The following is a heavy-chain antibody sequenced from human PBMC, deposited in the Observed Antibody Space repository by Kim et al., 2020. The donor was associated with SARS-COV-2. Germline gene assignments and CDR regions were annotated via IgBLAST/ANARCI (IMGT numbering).Heavy chain of an antibody. Sequence: GRTYYADSVKGRFTISRDNSKNTLYLQMNSLRAEDTAVYYCAKDYVELDYWGQGTLVTVSS. CDR2: GRT. J-gene: IGHJ4*02. CDR3: AKDYVELDY. D-gene: IGHD1-1*01. V-gene: IGHV3-23*01.